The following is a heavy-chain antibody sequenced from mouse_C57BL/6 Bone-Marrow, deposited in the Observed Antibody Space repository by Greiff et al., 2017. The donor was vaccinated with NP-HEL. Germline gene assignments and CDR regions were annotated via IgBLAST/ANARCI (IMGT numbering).Heavy chain of an antibody. V-gene: IGHV5-9-1*02. D-gene: IGHD1-1*01. Sequence: DVMLVESGEGLVKPGGSLKLSCAASGFTFSSYAMSWVRQTPEKRLEWVAYISSGGDYIYYADTVKGRFTISRDNARNTLYLQMSSLKSEDTAMYYCTRDPNLLLRPYWYFDVWGTGTTVTVSS. J-gene: IGHJ1*03. CDR3: TRDPNLLLRPYWYFDV. CDR2: ISSGGDYI. CDR1: GFTFSSYA.